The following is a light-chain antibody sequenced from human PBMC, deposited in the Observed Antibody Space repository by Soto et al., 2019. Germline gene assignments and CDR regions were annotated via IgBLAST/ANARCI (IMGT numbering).Light chain of an antibody. Sequence: IQMTQSPSSLSASVGDTVSITCRASQSVSTFLNWYQQKPGKAPQLLISAASSLQTGVPSRFSGSGSGTDFTLTISSLQTEDFATYFCQQAYNSPPTFGQGTIVEIK. J-gene: IGKJ1*01. CDR2: AAS. CDR1: QSVSTF. CDR3: QQAYNSPPT. V-gene: IGKV1-39*01.